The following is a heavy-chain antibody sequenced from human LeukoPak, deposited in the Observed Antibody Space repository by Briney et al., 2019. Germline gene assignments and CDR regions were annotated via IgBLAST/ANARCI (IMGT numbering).Heavy chain of an antibody. V-gene: IGHV3-23*01. D-gene: IGHD4-17*01. CDR1: GFTFSSYA. Sequence: PGGSLRLSCAASGFTFSSYAMSWVRQAPGKGLEWASAISGSGGSTYYADSVKGRFTISRDNSKNTLYLQMNSLRAEDTAVYYCAKDYYGDYFGYFDYWGQGTLVTVSS. CDR2: ISGSGGST. CDR3: AKDYYGDYFGYFDY. J-gene: IGHJ4*02.